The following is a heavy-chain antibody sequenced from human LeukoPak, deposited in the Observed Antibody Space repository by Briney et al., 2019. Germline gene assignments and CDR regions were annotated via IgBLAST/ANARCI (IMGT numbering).Heavy chain of an antibody. CDR3: AREARPTPRIAAAGYFDY. Sequence: GGSLRLSCAASGFTFSSYAMHWVRQAPGKGLGWVAVISYDGSNKYYADSVKGRFTISRDNSKNTLYLQMNSLRAEDTAVYSCAREARPTPRIAAAGYFDYWGQGTLVTVSS. D-gene: IGHD6-13*01. CDR1: GFTFSSYA. V-gene: IGHV3-30-3*01. CDR2: ISYDGSNK. J-gene: IGHJ4*02.